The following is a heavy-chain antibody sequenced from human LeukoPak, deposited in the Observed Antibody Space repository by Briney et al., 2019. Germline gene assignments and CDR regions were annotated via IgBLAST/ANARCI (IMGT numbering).Heavy chain of an antibody. D-gene: IGHD6-13*01. CDR2: ISWDGGST. V-gene: IGHV3-43*01. CDR1: GFTFDDYV. CDR3: AKDRRAAESYYYYYMDV. Sequence: PGGSLRLSCAASGFTFDDYVMNWVRQAPGKGLEWVSLISWDGGSTYYADSVKGRFTISRDNSKNSLYLQMNSLRTEDTALYYCAKDRRAAESYYYYYMDVWGKGTTVTVSS. J-gene: IGHJ6*03.